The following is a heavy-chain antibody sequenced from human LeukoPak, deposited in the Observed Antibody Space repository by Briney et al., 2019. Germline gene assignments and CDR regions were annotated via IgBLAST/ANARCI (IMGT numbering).Heavy chain of an antibody. CDR3: ARDPPHGMDV. Sequence: GGSLRLSCAASGFTFANYNFNWVRQAPGKGLEWVSYISSTSSTIYYADSMKGRFTISRDNAKNSLYLQMNSLRAEDTAVYYCARDPPHGMDVWGQGTTVTISS. CDR2: ISSTSSTI. J-gene: IGHJ6*02. V-gene: IGHV3-48*01. CDR1: GFTFANYN.